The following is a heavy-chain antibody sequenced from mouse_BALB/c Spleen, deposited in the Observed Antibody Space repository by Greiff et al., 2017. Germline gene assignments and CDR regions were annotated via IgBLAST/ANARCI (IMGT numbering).Heavy chain of an antibody. CDR2: IRNKANGYTT. V-gene: IGHV7-3*02. CDR3: ARGGGFAY. J-gene: IGHJ3*01. CDR1: GFTFTDYY. Sequence: EVKLMESGGGLVQPGGSLRLSCATSGFTFTDYYMSWVRQPPGKALEWLGFIRNKANGYTTEYSASVKGRFTISRDNSQSILYLQMNTLRAGDSATYYCARGGGFAYWGQGTLVTVSA.